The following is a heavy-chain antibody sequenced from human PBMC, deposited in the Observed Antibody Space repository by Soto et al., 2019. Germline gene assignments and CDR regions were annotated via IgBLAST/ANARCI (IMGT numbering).Heavy chain of an antibody. CDR1: GFTFSRDG. CDR3: AKERAPTTAFDY. D-gene: IGHD5-12*01. V-gene: IGHV3-23*01. CDR2: ITENGGRT. J-gene: IGHJ4*02. Sequence: GGSLRLSCAASGFTFSRDGMSWGRQAPGKGLEWASLITENGGRTYYADSVKGRFTISRDNTKNTLFLQMNSLRAEDTAVYYCAKERAPTTAFDYWGQGALVTVSS.